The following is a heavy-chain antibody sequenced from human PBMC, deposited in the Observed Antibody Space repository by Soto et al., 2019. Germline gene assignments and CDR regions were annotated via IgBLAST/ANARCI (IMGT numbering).Heavy chain of an antibody. Sequence: ASVKVSCKASGYTFTSYAMHWVSQAPGQRLEWMGWINAGNGNTKYSQKFQGRVTITRDTSASTAYMELSSLRSEDTAVYYCARDQYFTIFGEVENYYYYMAVWGKGTTVPV. V-gene: IGHV1-3*01. J-gene: IGHJ6*03. CDR3: ARDQYFTIFGEVENYYYYMAV. CDR1: GYTFTSYA. D-gene: IGHD3-3*01. CDR2: INAGNGNT.